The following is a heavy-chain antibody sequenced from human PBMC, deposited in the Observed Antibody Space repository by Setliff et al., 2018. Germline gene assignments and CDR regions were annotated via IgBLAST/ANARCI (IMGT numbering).Heavy chain of an antibody. CDR1: GFTFDDYA. J-gene: IGHJ3*01. V-gene: IGHV3-9*01. CDR2: ISWNSGSI. D-gene: IGHD5-18*01. CDR3: VRDRWKVMVNKGDDAFDL. Sequence: SLRLSCAASGFTFDDYAMHWVRQAPGKGLEWVSGISWNSGSIGYADSVKGRFTISRDNAKNSLDLQMDSLRGEDTAVYYCVRDRWKVMVNKGDDAFDLWGQGTMVTVSS.